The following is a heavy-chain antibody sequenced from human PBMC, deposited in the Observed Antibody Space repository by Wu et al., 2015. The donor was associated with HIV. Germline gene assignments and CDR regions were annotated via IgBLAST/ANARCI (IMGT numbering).Heavy chain of an antibody. Sequence: QVQLVQSGAEVKKPGASVKVSCKASGYTFIDYFIHWVRQAPGQGLEWMGCINPNSGGTNYAQKFQGRVTMTRDTSISTAYMELSRLRSDDTAVYYCARDSSSWRYWGQGTLVTVSS. V-gene: IGHV1-2*02. CDR2: INPNSGGT. CDR3: ARDSSSWRY. J-gene: IGHJ4*02. D-gene: IGHD6-13*01. CDR1: GYTFIDYF.